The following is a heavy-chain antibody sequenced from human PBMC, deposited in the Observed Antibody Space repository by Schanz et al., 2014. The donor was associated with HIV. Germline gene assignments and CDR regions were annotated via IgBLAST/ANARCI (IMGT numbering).Heavy chain of an antibody. CDR3: SSAGLWYKAGDYYGCAFDL. CDR1: GSTFPDLD. CDR2: LNPKSGNT. V-gene: IGHV1-8*01. J-gene: IGHJ3*01. Sequence: ARLVQSGAEVKRPGASVTVSCTAAGSTFPDLDVNWVRQAAGQGLEWMAWLNPKSGNTGYAQKSDAMMSVVTNPSSRTVYLEFHDLTSDATAVSYCSSAGLWYKAGDYYGCAFDLWGRGTAVTVSS. D-gene: IGHD2-21*01.